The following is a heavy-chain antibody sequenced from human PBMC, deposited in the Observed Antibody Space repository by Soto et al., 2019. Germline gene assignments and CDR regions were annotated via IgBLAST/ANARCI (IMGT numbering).Heavy chain of an antibody. CDR2: INSRGSNI. CDR3: ARENCSSTSCPSPFDY. Sequence: PGGSLRLSCSASGSIFSSHWMHWVRQSAEKGLVWVSRINSRGSNIAYADSVKGRFTISRDNAKNSLYLQMNSLRAEDTAVYYCARENCSSTSCPSPFDYWGQGTLVTVSS. CDR1: GSIFSSHW. D-gene: IGHD2-2*01. V-gene: IGHV3-74*01. J-gene: IGHJ4*02.